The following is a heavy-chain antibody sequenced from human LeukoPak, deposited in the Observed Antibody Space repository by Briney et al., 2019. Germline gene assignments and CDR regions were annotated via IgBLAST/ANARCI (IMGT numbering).Heavy chain of an antibody. V-gene: IGHV1-18*01. Sequence: GASVKVSCKASGYTFSSYGISWVRQAPGQGLEWMGRISAYNGNTNYAQNLQGRVTMTTDTSTSTVYMELRSLRSDDTAVYYCARDGITGTTGYWGQGTLVTVSS. CDR3: ARDGITGTTGY. D-gene: IGHD1-14*01. CDR2: ISAYNGNT. CDR1: GYTFSSYG. J-gene: IGHJ4*02.